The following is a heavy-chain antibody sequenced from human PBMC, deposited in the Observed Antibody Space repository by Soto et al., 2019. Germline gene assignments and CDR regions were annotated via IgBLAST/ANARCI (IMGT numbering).Heavy chain of an antibody. CDR1: GFTFDDYT. D-gene: IGHD3-22*01. V-gene: IGHV3-43*01. Sequence: GGSLRLSCAASGFTFDDYTMHWVRQAPGKGLEWVSLISWDGGSTYYADSVKGRFTISRDNSKNSLYLQMNSLRTEDTALYYCAKGAGLGSSGYYPQWGQGTLVTSPQ. CDR3: AKGAGLGSSGYYPQ. J-gene: IGHJ4*02. CDR2: ISWDGGST.